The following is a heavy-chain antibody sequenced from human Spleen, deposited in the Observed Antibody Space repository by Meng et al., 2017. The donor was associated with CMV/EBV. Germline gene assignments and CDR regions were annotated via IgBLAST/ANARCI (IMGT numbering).Heavy chain of an antibody. V-gene: IGHV3-21*01. CDR3: ARGTYYDFWSGPLDI. CDR2: ISSSSSYI. J-gene: IGHJ3*02. Sequence: GESLKISCAASGFTFSSYSMNWVRQAPGKGLEWVSSISSSSSYIYYADSVKGRFTISRDNAKNSLYLQMNSLRAEDTAVYYCARGTYYDFWSGPLDIWGQGTMVTVSS. D-gene: IGHD3-3*01. CDR1: GFTFSSYS.